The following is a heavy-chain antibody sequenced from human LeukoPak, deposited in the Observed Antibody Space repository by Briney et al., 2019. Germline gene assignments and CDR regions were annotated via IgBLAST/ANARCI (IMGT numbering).Heavy chain of an antibody. J-gene: IGHJ6*03. CDR2: IYHSGST. Sequence: KSSETLSLTCTVSGGSISSGGYYWSWIRQPPGKSLEWIGYIYHSGSTYYNPSLKSRVTISVDRSKNQFSLKLSSVTAADTAAYYCARSLSGITGTTPYYYYYYMDVWGKGTTVTVSS. D-gene: IGHD1-7*01. V-gene: IGHV4-30-2*01. CDR3: ARSLSGITGTTPYYYYYYMDV. CDR1: GGSISSGGYY.